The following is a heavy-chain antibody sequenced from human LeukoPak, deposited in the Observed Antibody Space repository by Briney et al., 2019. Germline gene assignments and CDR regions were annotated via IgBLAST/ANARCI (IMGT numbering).Heavy chain of an antibody. CDR3: ARRATMVRGVMGRFQH. CDR1: GGSISSSSYY. J-gene: IGHJ1*01. D-gene: IGHD3-10*01. V-gene: IGHV4-39*07. CDR2: INHSGST. Sequence: PSETLSLTCTVSGGSISSSSYYWSWIRQPPGKGLEWIGEINHSGSTSYNPSLKSRVTISVDTSKNQFSLKLSSVTAADTAVYYCARRATMVRGVMGRFQHWGQGTLVTVSS.